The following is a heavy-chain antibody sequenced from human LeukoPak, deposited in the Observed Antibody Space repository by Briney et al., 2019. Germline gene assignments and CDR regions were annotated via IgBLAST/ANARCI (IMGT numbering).Heavy chain of an antibody. Sequence: SETLSLTCTVSGGSISSSSYYWGWIRQPPGRGLEWIGSIYYSGSTYYNPSLKSRVTISVDTSKNQFSLKLSSVTAADTAVYYCARQSGGSRYWGQGTLVTVSS. CDR3: ARQSGGSRY. J-gene: IGHJ4*02. V-gene: IGHV4-39*01. CDR2: IYYSGST. D-gene: IGHD2-15*01. CDR1: GGSISSSSYY.